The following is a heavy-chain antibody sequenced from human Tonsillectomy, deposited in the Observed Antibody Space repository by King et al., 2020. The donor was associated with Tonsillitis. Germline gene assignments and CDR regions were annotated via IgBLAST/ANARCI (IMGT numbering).Heavy chain of an antibody. J-gene: IGHJ6*03. CDR1: GFTFRSYA. Sequence: VQLVESGGGLVHPGGSLRLSCAASGFTFRSYAMTWVRQAPGKGLEWVSGLSGSGDTTYYADSVKGRFTISRDNSKNTLYLQMNGLRTDDTAVYYCAKLKFKKGYYDGSASSDYMDVWGEGAAVTVSS. V-gene: IGHV3-23*04. CDR3: AKLKFKKGYYDGSASSDYMDV. D-gene: IGHD3-22*01. CDR2: LSGSGDTT.